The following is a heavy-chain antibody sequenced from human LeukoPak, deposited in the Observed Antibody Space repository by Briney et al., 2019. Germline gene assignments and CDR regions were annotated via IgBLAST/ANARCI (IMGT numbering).Heavy chain of an antibody. CDR3: AREARSSGWYGVPEY. J-gene: IGHJ4*02. D-gene: IGHD6-19*01. CDR2: IYYSGST. CDR1: GGSISSSSYY. V-gene: IGHV4-39*02. Sequence: SETLSLTCTVSGGSISSSSYYWGWIRQPPGKGLEWIGRIYYSGSTYYNPSLKSRVTISVDTSKNQFSLKLSSVTAADTAVYYCAREARSSGWYGVPEYWGQGTLVTVSS.